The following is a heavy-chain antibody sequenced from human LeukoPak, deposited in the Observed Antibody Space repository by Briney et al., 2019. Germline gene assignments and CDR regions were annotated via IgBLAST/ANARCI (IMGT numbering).Heavy chain of an antibody. Sequence: SETLSLTCTVSGGSISSSSYYWGWIRQPPGKGLEWIGSIYYSGSTYYNPSLKSRVTISVDTSKNQFSLKLSSVTAADTAVYYCARDFTVRGVIAGVFDYWGQGTLVTVSS. CDR3: ARDFTVRGVIAGVFDY. J-gene: IGHJ4*02. CDR2: IYYSGST. D-gene: IGHD3-10*01. CDR1: GGSISSSSYY. V-gene: IGHV4-39*07.